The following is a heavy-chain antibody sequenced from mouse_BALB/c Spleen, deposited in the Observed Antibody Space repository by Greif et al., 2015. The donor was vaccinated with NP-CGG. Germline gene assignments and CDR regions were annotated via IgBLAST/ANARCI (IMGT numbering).Heavy chain of an antibody. CDR1: GYTFTDYE. CDR3: TKASTVVDYAMDY. Sequence: QVQLQQSGAELVRPGASVTLSCKASGYTFTDYEMHWVKQTPVHGLEWIGAIDPETGGTAYNQKFKGKATLTADKSSSTAYMELRSLTSEDSAVYYCTKASTVVDYAMDYWGQGTSVTVSS. J-gene: IGHJ4*01. CDR2: IDPETGGT. D-gene: IGHD1-1*01. V-gene: IGHV1-15*01.